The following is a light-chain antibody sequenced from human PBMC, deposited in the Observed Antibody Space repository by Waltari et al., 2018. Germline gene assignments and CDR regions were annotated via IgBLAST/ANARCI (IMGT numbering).Light chain of an antibody. V-gene: IGKV3-11*01. J-gene: IGKJ4*01. CDR1: QNVKTY. CDR2: AAS. CDR3: QQREAWPLT. Sequence: EIVLTQSPATMSLSPGETATLSCRASQNVKTYLAWYQQKPGQSPRLLIFAASARDSDIPTRFSGSGSGTNFTLTITSLEPEDFAVYYCQQREAWPLTFGGGTKVEI.